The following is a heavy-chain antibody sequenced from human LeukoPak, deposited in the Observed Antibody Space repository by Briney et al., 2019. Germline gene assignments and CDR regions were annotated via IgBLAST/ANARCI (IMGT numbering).Heavy chain of an antibody. J-gene: IGHJ6*03. CDR2: IYPGDSDT. CDR1: GYSFTSYW. CDR3: ARAGEWLDSYYYYMDV. Sequence: GESLKISCKGSGYSFTSYWIGWVRQMPGKGLEWMGIIYPGDSDTRYSPSFQGQVTISADKSISTAYLQWSSLKASDTAMYYCARAGEWLDSYYYYMDVWGKGTTVTVSS. V-gene: IGHV5-51*01. D-gene: IGHD6-19*01.